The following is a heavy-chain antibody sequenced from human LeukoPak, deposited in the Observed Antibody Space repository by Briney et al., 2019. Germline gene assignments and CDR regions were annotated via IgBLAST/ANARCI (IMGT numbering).Heavy chain of an antibody. CDR1: GFTVSSNY. J-gene: IGHJ4*02. Sequence: PGGSLRLSCAASGFTVSSNYMSWVRQAPGKGLEGVSVIYSGGSTYYADSVKGRFTISRDNSKNTLYLQVNSLRAEDTAVYYCARVGGGSYLIDYWGQGTLVTVSS. CDR2: IYSGGST. D-gene: IGHD1-26*01. CDR3: ARVGGGSYLIDY. V-gene: IGHV3-53*01.